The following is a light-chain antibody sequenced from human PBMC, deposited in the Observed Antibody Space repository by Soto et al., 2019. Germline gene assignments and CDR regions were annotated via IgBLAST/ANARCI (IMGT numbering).Light chain of an antibody. Sequence: EIVMTQSPATLSVSPGERATLSCRASQSVSNNLAWYQQKPGQAPRILIYFASTRATGIPARFSGSGSGTEFTLTISSLQSEDFAVYYCQQYNKWPLTFGGGTKVETK. V-gene: IGKV3-15*01. CDR2: FAS. J-gene: IGKJ4*01. CDR3: QQYNKWPLT. CDR1: QSVSNN.